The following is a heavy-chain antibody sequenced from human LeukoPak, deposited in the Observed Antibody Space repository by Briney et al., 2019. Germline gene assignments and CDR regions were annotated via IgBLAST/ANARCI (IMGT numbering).Heavy chain of an antibody. CDR3: AKDGPMVRGVLMYGMDV. J-gene: IGHJ6*02. CDR2: ISWNSGSI. V-gene: IGHV3-9*01. CDR1: GFTFDDYA. D-gene: IGHD3-10*01. Sequence: PGGSLRLSCAASGFTFDDYAMHWVRQAPGKGLEWVSGISWNSGSIGYADSVKGRFTISRDNAKNSLYLQMNSLRAEDTALYYCAKDGPMVRGVLMYGMDVWGQGTTVTVSS.